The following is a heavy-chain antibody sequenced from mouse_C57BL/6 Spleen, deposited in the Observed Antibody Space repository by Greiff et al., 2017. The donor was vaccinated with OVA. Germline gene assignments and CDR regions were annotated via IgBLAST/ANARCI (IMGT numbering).Heavy chain of an antibody. CDR1: GYTFTDYY. D-gene: IGHD2-1*01. J-gene: IGHJ2*01. CDR3: ARYGNYGGYYFDY. CDR2: IYPGSGNT. V-gene: IGHV1-76*01. Sequence: QVQLQQSGAELVRPGASVKLSCKASGYTFTDYYINWVKQRPGQGLEWIARIYPGSGNTYYNEKFKGKATLTAEKSSSTAYMQLSSLTSEDSAVYFCARYGNYGGYYFDYWGQGTTLTVSS.